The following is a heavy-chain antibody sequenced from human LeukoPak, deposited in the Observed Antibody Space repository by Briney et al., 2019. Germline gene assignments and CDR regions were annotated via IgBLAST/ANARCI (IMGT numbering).Heavy chain of an antibody. Sequence: GGSLRLSCAASGFTFSSYGMRWVRQAPGKGLEWVAVISYDGSNKYYADSVKGRFTISRDNSKNTLYLQMNSLRAEDTAVYYCAKAVDTAMEPDYNWFDPWGQGTLVIVSS. J-gene: IGHJ5*02. V-gene: IGHV3-30*18. CDR3: AKAVDTAMEPDYNWFDP. CDR2: ISYDGSNK. D-gene: IGHD5-18*01. CDR1: GFTFSSYG.